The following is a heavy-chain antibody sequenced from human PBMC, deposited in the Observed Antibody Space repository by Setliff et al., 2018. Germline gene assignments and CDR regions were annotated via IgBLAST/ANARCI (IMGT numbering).Heavy chain of an antibody. CDR1: GFTFSNAW. CDR2: IKSKTDGGTT. CDR3: TRESLLESFFDY. D-gene: IGHD2-21*02. Sequence: GSLRLSCAASGFTFSNAWMTWVRQAPGKGLEWVGRIKSKTDGGTTDYVTPVKGRFTISRDDSKSIAYLQMNSLKIEDTAVYYCTRESLLESFFDYWGQGTLVTVSS. V-gene: IGHV3-15*01. J-gene: IGHJ4*02.